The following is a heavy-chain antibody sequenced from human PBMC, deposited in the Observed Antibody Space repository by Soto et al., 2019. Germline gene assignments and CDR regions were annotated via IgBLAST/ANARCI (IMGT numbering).Heavy chain of an antibody. V-gene: IGHV4-34*01. CDR3: ARRVAGTGVDY. D-gene: IGHD6-19*01. J-gene: IGHJ4*02. CDR1: GGSFSGHY. CDR2: INHRGST. Sequence: PSETLSLTCAVYGGSFSGHYWSWIRQYPGKGLEWIAEINHRGSTNYNPSLKSRVTMSVDTSKNQFSLRLSSVTAADTAVYYCARRVAGTGVDYWGQGTLVTVSS.